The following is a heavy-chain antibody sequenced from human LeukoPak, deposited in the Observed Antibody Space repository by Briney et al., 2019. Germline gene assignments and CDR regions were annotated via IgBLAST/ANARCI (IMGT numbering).Heavy chain of an antibody. V-gene: IGHV4-39*01. CDR1: GGSIRSTYDH. Sequence: SETLSLTCTVSGGSIRSTYDHWDWIRQPPGKGLEWMGSIRYSGTTYYNPSLKGRVTIFVDTSNNQFSLRLRSVTAADTAVYYCARRLHYFDYWGQGSLVTVSS. J-gene: IGHJ4*02. CDR3: ARRLHYFDY. CDR2: IRYSGTT. D-gene: IGHD2-21*02.